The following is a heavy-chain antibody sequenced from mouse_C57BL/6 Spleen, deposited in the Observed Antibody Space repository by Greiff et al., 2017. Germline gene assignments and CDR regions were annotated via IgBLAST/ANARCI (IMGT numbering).Heavy chain of an antibody. CDR3: ARWDKGAMDY. V-gene: IGHV1-80*01. CDR1: GYAFRSYW. D-gene: IGHD4-1*01. J-gene: IGHJ4*01. Sequence: QVQLKQSGAELVKPGASVKISCKASGYAFRSYWMNWVKQRPGKGLEWIGQIYPGDGDTNYNGKFKGKATLTADKSSSTAYMQLSSLTSEDSAVYFCARWDKGAMDYWGQGTSVTVSS. CDR2: IYPGDGDT.